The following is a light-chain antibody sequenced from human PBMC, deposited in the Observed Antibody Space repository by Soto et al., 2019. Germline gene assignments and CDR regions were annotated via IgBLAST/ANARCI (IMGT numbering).Light chain of an antibody. Sequence: QSALTQPASVSGSPGQSITISCTGTSSDVGGYNYVSWYQQHPGKAPKLLIYDVSSRPSGVSNRFSGSKSGNTASLTISGLLSEDEADYYCTSYTPNKTPLFCGGTKLTVL. V-gene: IGLV2-14*03. J-gene: IGLJ2*01. CDR2: DVS. CDR3: TSYTPNKTPL. CDR1: SSDVGGYNY.